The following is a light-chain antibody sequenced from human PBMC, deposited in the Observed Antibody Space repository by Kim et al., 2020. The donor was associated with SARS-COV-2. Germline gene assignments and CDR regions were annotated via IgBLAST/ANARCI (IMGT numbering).Light chain of an antibody. CDR3: HSRESSSANRV. Sequence: SSELTQDPAVSVALGQTVRITCQGNSLRSFYANWYQQRPGQAPVLVIYAKNKRPSGIPERFSGSISGNTASLTITGAQAEDEADYYCHSRESSSANRVFG. CDR2: AKN. CDR1: SLRSFY. J-gene: IGLJ3*02. V-gene: IGLV3-19*01.